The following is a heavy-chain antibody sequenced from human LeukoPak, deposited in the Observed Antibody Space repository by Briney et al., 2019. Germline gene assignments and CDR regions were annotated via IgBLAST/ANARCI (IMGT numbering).Heavy chain of an antibody. Sequence: SETLSLTCAVSGYSISSGYYWGWIRPPQGKGLEWIGSIYHSGSTYYNPSLKSRVTISVDTSKNQFSLKLSSVTAADTAVYYCARSLVATIVDWFDPWGQGTLVTVSS. CDR2: IYHSGST. D-gene: IGHD5-12*01. CDR1: GYSISSGYY. V-gene: IGHV4-38-2*01. J-gene: IGHJ5*02. CDR3: ARSLVATIVDWFDP.